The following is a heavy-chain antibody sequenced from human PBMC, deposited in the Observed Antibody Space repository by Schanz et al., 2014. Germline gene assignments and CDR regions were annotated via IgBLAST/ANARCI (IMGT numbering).Heavy chain of an antibody. CDR2: INQDGSEK. Sequence: VQLVESGGGVVQPGGSLRLSCAASGFTFSSYGMHWVPQAPGKELEWVTSINQDGSEKCYVDSVKGRFTISRDNAKNSMYLRMNGLRAEDAAGCDCARGGAELYYFDDWGQGTLVTVSS. D-gene: IGHD1-1*01. CDR3: ARGGAELYYFDD. V-gene: IGHV3-7*01. J-gene: IGHJ4*02. CDR1: GFTFSSYG.